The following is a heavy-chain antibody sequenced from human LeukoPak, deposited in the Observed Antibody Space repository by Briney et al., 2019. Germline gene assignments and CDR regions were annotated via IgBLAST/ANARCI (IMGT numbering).Heavy chain of an antibody. V-gene: IGHV4-34*01. CDR2: INHSGST. CDR3: ARTYSGSYYARYYFDD. Sequence: SETLSLTCAVYGGSFSGYYWSWIRQPPGKGLEWIGEINHSGSTNYNPSLKSRVTISVDTSKNQFSLKLSSVTAADTAVYYCARTYSGSYYARYYFDDWGQGTLVTVSS. CDR1: GGSFSGYY. J-gene: IGHJ4*02. D-gene: IGHD1-26*01.